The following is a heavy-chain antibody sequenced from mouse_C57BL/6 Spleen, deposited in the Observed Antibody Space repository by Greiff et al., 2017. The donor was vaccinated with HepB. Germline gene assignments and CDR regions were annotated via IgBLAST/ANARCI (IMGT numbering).Heavy chain of an antibody. V-gene: IGHV1-64*01. CDR3: AGSYDEAIDY. Sequence: QVQLQQPGAELVKPGASVKLSCKASGYTFTSYWMHWVKQRPGQGLEWIGMIHPNSGSTNYNEKFKSKATLTVDKSSSTSYMKLSSLTSEDSAVYYCAGSYDEAIDYWCQGTSVTVSS. CDR2: IHPNSGST. J-gene: IGHJ4*01. CDR1: GYTFTSYW. D-gene: IGHD2-12*01.